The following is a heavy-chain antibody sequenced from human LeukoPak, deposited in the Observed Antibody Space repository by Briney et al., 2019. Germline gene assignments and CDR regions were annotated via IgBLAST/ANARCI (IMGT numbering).Heavy chain of an antibody. D-gene: IGHD2-2*01. CDR1: GYTFTGYY. V-gene: IGHV1-2*04. J-gene: IGHJ5*02. CDR3: ARGPPTSFIVVVPAAKTPNWFDP. Sequence: GASVKASCKASGYTFTGYYMHWVRQAPGQGLEWMGWINPNSGGTNYAQKFQGWVTMTRDTSISTAYMELSRLRSDDTAVYYCARGPPTSFIVVVPAAKTPNWFDPWGQGTLVTVSS. CDR2: INPNSGGT.